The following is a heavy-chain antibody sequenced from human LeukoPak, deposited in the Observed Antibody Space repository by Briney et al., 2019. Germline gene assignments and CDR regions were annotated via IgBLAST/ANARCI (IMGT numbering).Heavy chain of an antibody. D-gene: IGHD1-26*01. V-gene: IGHV4-39*01. CDR3: IVGATRASPFDY. CDR1: GGSISSSSYY. J-gene: IGHJ4*02. CDR2: IYYSGST. Sequence: SETLSLTCTVSGGSISSSSYYWGWIRQPPGKGLEWIGSIYYSGSTYYNPSLKSRVTISVDTSKNQFSLKLSSVTAADTAVYYCIVGATRASPFDYWGQGTLVTVSS.